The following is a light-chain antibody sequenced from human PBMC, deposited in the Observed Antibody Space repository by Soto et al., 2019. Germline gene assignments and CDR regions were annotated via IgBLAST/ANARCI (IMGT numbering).Light chain of an antibody. CDR3: QQYNRFSWT. CDR1: QSINRG. V-gene: IGKV1-5*03. CDR2: SAS. J-gene: IGKJ1*01. Sequence: DIQMTQSPSTLSASVGERVTIICRASQSINRGLAWYQQKPGKAPKLLIYSASVLQSGVPPRFSGSGSGTEFTLTISSLQPDDFATYFCQQYNRFSWTFGQGTKVEI.